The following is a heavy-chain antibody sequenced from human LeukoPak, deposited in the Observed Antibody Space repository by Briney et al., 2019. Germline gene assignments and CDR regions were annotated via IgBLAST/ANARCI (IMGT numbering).Heavy chain of an antibody. CDR1: GYTFTSYY. J-gene: IGHJ4*02. Sequence: ASVKVSCKASGYTFTSYYMHWVRQAPGQGLEWMGIINPNGGSATYAQKFQGRVTMTRDTSRSTLYMELSSLGSEDTAVYYCAREDSGSTYYFDNWGQGTLVTVSS. V-gene: IGHV1-46*01. D-gene: IGHD1-26*01. CDR2: INPNGGSA. CDR3: AREDSGSTYYFDN.